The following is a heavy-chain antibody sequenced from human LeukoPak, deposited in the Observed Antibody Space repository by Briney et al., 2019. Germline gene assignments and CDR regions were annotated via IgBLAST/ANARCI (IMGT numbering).Heavy chain of an antibody. CDR2: IIPIFGTA. V-gene: IGHV1-69*06. Sequence: SVKVSCKASGGTFSSYAISWVRQAPGQGLEWMGGIIPIFGTANYAQKFQGRVTITADKSTSTAYMELSSLRSEDTAVYYCARGGVNYYDSSGYNYPDAFDIWGQGTMVTVSS. D-gene: IGHD3-22*01. CDR1: GGTFSSYA. J-gene: IGHJ3*02. CDR3: ARGGVNYYDSSGYNYPDAFDI.